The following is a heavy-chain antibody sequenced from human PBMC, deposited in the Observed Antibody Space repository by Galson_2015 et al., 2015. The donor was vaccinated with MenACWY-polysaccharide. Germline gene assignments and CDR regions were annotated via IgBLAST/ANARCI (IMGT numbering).Heavy chain of an antibody. Sequence: SLRLSCAASGFSFHNYAIHWVRQVPGKGLDWVTLISDDGTKKYYADSVKGRFTISRDNSKRMVYLEMNRLRPEDTAVYSCARDACSSHHCANYYHYYMAVWGKGTTV. CDR1: GFSFHNYA. CDR2: ISDDGTKK. J-gene: IGHJ6*03. V-gene: IGHV3-30*04. D-gene: IGHD6-13*01. CDR3: ARDACSSHHCANYYHYYMAV.